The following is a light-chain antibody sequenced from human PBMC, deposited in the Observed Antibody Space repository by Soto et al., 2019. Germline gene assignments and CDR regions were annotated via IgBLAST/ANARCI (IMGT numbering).Light chain of an antibody. CDR1: SGYSTYA. CDR3: QSLGTGIQV. J-gene: IGLJ3*02. CDR2: INYDGTH. Sequence: QSVLTQSPSASASLGASVKLTCTLSSGYSTYAIAWHQQQSEKGPRFLMKINYDGTHSKGDGVFDRFSGSSSGAERHLTISSLQSEDEADYYCQSLGTGIQVFGGGTQLTVL. V-gene: IGLV4-69*01.